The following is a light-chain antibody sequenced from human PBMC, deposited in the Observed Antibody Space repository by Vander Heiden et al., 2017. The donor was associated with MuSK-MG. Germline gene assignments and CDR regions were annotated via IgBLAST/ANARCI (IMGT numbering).Light chain of an antibody. V-gene: IGKV1-5*01. Sequence: DTPMTHSPPTLSASVGDRVTITCRASKGSRSWLAWYQQKPGKAPKLLIYDASSLESGVPSRFSGSGSGTEFTLTISSLQPDDFATYYCQQYNSYSRTFGQGTKLEIK. CDR2: DAS. J-gene: IGKJ2*02. CDR1: KGSRSW. CDR3: QQYNSYSRT.